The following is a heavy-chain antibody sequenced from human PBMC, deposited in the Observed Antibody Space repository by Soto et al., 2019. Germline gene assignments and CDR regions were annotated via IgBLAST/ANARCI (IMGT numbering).Heavy chain of an antibody. CDR3: ARGLNVDIVATIPPLGFGFAY. V-gene: IGHV4-34*01. D-gene: IGHD5-12*01. J-gene: IGHJ4*02. CDR1: GGSFSGYD. Sequence: PSETLSLTWAVDGGSFSGYDWSWIRPPPGKGLEWIGEINHSGSTNYNPSLKSRVTISVDTSKNQFSLKLSSVTAADTAVYYCARGLNVDIVATIPPLGFGFAYWGQGPLVPVS. CDR2: INHSGST.